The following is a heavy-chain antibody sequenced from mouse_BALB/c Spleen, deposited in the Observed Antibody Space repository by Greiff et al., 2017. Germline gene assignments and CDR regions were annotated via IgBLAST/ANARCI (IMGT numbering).Heavy chain of an antibody. D-gene: IGHD1-2*01. J-gene: IGHJ4*01. Sequence: QVQLKESGPDLVAPSQSLSITCTVSGFSLTSYGVHWVRQPPGKGLEWLVVIWSDGSTTYNSALKSRLSISKDNSKSQVFLKMNSLQTDDTAMYYCARHIITTDYAMDYWGQGTSVTVSS. CDR1: GFSLTSYG. V-gene: IGHV2-6-2*01. CDR3: ARHIITTDYAMDY. CDR2: IWSDGST.